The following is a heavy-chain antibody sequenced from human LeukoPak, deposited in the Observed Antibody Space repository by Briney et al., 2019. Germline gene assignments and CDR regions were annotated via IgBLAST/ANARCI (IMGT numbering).Heavy chain of an antibody. CDR3: ARDETHFYGSGSSNWFDP. CDR1: GGSISGYY. CDR2: IYYSGTT. D-gene: IGHD3-10*01. J-gene: IGHJ5*02. V-gene: IGHV4-59*12. Sequence: SETLSLTCSDSGGSISGYYWRWIRQPPGKGLEWIDYIYYSGTTIYNPSLKSRLTISLDTSKNQFSLNLSSVTAADTAVYYCARDETHFYGSGSSNWFDPWGQGSMVTVSS.